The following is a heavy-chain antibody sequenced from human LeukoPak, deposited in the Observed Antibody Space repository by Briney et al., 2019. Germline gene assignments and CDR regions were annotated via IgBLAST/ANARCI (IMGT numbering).Heavy chain of an antibody. V-gene: IGHV1-8*03. CDR3: ATTICSSTSCSDY. J-gene: IGHJ4*02. CDR2: MNPNSGNT. Sequence: GASVKVSCKASGYTFTSYDTNWVRQATGQGLEWMGWMNPNSGNTGYAQKFQGRVTITRNTSISTAYMELSSLRSEDTAVYYCATTICSSTSCSDYWGQGTLVTVSS. CDR1: GYTFTSYD. D-gene: IGHD2-2*01.